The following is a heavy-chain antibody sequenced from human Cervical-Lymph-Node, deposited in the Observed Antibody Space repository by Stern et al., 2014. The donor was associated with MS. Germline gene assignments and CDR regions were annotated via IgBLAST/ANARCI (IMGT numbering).Heavy chain of an antibody. Sequence: QVQLQESGPGLVKPSQTLSLTCTVSGGSISTTGYYWSWIRQHPGKGLEWIGYLHYSGSTYYNPSLKSRGTISVDTSNNQFSLKLSSVTAADTALYFCARSDRLWGSFDYWGQGSLVTVSS. CDR3: ARSDRLWGSFDY. V-gene: IGHV4-31*03. CDR2: LHYSGST. D-gene: IGHD3-16*01. J-gene: IGHJ4*02. CDR1: GGSISTTGYY.